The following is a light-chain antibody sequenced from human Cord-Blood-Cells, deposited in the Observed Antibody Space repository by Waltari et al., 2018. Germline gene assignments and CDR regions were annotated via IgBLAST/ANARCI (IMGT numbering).Light chain of an antibody. CDR1: SSHVGGYNY. Sequence: QSALTPPASVSGSPGKSITISCTGTSSHVGGYNYDSWYQQHPGKAPKLMIYDVSNRPSGVSNRFSGSKSGNTASLTISGLQAEDEADYYCSSYTSSSTLVFGGGTKLTVL. CDR2: DVS. J-gene: IGLJ3*02. V-gene: IGLV2-14*03. CDR3: SSYTSSSTLV.